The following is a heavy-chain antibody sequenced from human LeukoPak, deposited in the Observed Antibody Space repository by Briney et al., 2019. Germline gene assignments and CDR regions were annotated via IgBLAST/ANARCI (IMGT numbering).Heavy chain of an antibody. J-gene: IGHJ3*02. CDR2: VKSRTENGTT. V-gene: IGHV3-15*01. CDR3: TTEWELLGQDAFDI. D-gene: IGHD1-26*01. CDR1: GFTFSNAW. Sequence: GGSLRLSCAASGFTFSNAWISWVRQAPGKGLEWVGRVKSRTENGTTYYAAPVKGRFTISRDDSKNTLYLQMNSLKTEDTAVYYCTTEWELLGQDAFDIWGQGTMVTVSS.